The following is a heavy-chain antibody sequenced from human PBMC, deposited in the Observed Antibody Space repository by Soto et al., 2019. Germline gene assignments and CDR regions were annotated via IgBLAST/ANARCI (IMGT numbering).Heavy chain of an antibody. D-gene: IGHD3-10*01. CDR2: ISWNGAAT. Sequence: EVQLVESGGGLVQPGGSLRLSCAASGFTCDDYAIHWVRQAPGKGLEWVSGISWNGAATGYMNSVKGRFSISRDNTKNTLYLQMNSLRSEDTALYYCANLPLYGSGFDCWGQGTLVTVSS. CDR3: ANLPLYGSGFDC. V-gene: IGHV3-9*01. CDR1: GFTCDDYA. J-gene: IGHJ4*02.